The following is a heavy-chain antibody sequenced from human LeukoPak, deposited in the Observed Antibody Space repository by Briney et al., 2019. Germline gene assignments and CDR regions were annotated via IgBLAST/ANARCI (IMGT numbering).Heavy chain of an antibody. V-gene: IGHV1-69*05. D-gene: IGHD3-3*01. CDR2: IIPIFGTA. CDR3: ARDVFLEWFEDYMDV. CDR1: GGTFSSYA. Sequence: ASVKVSCKASGGTFSSYAISWVRQAPGQGLEWMGGIIPIFGTANYAQKFQGRVTMTTDTSTSTAYMELRSLRSDDTAVYYCARDVFLEWFEDYMDVWGKGTTVTVSS. J-gene: IGHJ6*03.